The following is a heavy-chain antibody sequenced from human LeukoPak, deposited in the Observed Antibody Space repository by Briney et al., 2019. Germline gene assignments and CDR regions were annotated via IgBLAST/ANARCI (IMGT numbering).Heavy chain of an antibody. CDR3: GRDGGRYFDY. V-gene: IGHV4-59*12. Sequence: SETLSLTCTVSGCSIGSYYWGWIRHPQGQGLEWSGNIYYSGTPNYKPSLKRRVTRWVATSRTAFTLKLSPATAAAAAVYCWGRDGGRYFDYWRQGTVVSVSS. CDR1: GCSIGSYY. D-gene: IGHD3-16*01. J-gene: IGHJ4*02. CDR2: IYYSGTP.